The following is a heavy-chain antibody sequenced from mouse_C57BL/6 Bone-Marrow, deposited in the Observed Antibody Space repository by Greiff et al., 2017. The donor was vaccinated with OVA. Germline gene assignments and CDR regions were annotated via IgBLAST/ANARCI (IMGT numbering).Heavy chain of an antibody. CDR3: TLVTPWFAY. Sequence: EVQLQQSGAELVRPGASVKLSCTASGFNIKDDYMHWVKQRPEQGLEWIGWIDPENGDTEYASKFQGKATITADTSSNTAYRQLSSLTSEDTAVYYCTLVTPWFAYWGQGTLVTVSA. CDR2: IDPENGDT. D-gene: IGHD2-2*01. J-gene: IGHJ3*01. V-gene: IGHV14-4*01. CDR1: GFNIKDDY.